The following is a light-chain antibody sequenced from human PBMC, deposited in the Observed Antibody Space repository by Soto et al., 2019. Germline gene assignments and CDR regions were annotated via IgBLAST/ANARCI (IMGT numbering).Light chain of an antibody. V-gene: IGKV3-20*01. Sequence: DIVLTQSPGTLSLPPGETATLSCRASQSVSTSYLAWYQQKPGQAPRLLIFGASSRATGIPDRFIGSGSGTDFTLTISRLEPEDFAVYYCQQYGSSPTTFGQGTKVEIK. CDR1: QSVSTSY. J-gene: IGKJ1*01. CDR2: GAS. CDR3: QQYGSSPTT.